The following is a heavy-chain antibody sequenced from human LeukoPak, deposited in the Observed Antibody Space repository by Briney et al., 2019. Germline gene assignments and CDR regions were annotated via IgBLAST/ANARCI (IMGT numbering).Heavy chain of an antibody. J-gene: IGHJ3*02. V-gene: IGHV4-59*08. Sequence: SETLSLTCTVSGGSISSYYWSWIRQPPGKGLEWIGYIYYSGSTNYNPSLKSRVTISVDTSKNQFSLKLSSVTAADTAVYYCARHFLDYGVNAFDIWGQGTMVTVSS. D-gene: IGHD4-17*01. CDR1: GGSISSYY. CDR2: IYYSGST. CDR3: ARHFLDYGVNAFDI.